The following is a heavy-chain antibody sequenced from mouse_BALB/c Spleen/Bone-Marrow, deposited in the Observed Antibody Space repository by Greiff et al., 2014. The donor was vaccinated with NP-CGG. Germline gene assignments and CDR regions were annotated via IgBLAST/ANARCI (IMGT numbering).Heavy chain of an antibody. V-gene: IGHV14-3*02. Sequence: IDPANGNTKYDPKFQGKATITADASSNTAYLQXSSXXXEDTAVYYCAIYYYGSSGFAYWGQGTLVTVSA. CDR3: AIYYYGSSGFAY. D-gene: IGHD1-1*01. J-gene: IGHJ3*01. CDR2: IDPANGNT.